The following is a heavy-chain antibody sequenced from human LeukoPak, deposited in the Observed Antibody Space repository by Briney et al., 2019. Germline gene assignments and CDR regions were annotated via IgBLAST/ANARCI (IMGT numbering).Heavy chain of an antibody. CDR1: GFSFSTYG. V-gene: IGHV3-30*18. D-gene: IGHD3-22*01. Sequence: GGSLRLSCAASGFSFSTYGMHWVRQAPGKGLEWLSVISYDGSNKYYADSVKGRFSISRDNSKNTLYLQMNSLRAEDTAVYYCAKDGGYYDSSGYYYNWFDPWGQGTLVTVSS. J-gene: IGHJ5*02. CDR3: AKDGGYYDSSGYYYNWFDP. CDR2: ISYDGSNK.